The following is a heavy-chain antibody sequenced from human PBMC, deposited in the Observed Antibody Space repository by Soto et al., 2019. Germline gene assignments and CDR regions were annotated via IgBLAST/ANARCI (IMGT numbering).Heavy chain of an antibody. V-gene: IGHV1-69*08. J-gene: IGHJ4*02. CDR1: GGTFTSYT. CDR2: IIPFLGVA. CDR3: ARDCLGGSNWFDY. D-gene: IGHD6-13*01. Sequence: QVQLVQSGAEVKKPGSSVKVSCQASGGTFTSYTITWVRQAPGQGLEWMGRIIPFLGVADYAQKFQGRVTITADKSTRTAFLEVSSLRSDDTAVYYCARDCLGGSNWFDYWGQGTLVNVS.